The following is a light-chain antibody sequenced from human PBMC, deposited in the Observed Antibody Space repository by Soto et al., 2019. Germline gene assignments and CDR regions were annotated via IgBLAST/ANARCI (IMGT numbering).Light chain of an antibody. CDR1: QSVSSSY. CDR3: QQYGSSPT. Sequence: EIELTQSPGNLSLSPGERATLSCRASQSVSSSYLAWYQQKPGQAPRLLIYGASSRATGIPDRFSGSGSGIDFTRTISRLEPEDFAVYYCQQYGSSPTFGGGTKVEIK. CDR2: GAS. J-gene: IGKJ4*01. V-gene: IGKV3-20*01.